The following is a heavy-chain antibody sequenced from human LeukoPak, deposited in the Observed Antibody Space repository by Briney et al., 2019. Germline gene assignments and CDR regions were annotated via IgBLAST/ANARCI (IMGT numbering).Heavy chain of an antibody. D-gene: IGHD1-26*01. CDR3: ARARWELLFGYYYYYMDV. J-gene: IGHJ6*03. CDR2: ISSSGSTI. CDR1: GFTFSDYY. Sequence: PGGSLRLSCAASGFTFSDYYMSWIRQAPEKGLEWVSYISSSGSTIYYADSVKGRFTISRDNAKNSLYLQMNSLRAEDTAVYYCARARWELLFGYYYYYMDVWGKGTTVTISS. V-gene: IGHV3-11*01.